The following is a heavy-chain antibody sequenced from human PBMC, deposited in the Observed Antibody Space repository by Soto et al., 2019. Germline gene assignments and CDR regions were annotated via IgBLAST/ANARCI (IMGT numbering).Heavy chain of an antibody. CDR3: ARVNYYDSSGYLYYFDY. Sequence: QVQLVQSGAEVQKPGSSVKVSCKASGGTFSSYAISWVRQAPGQGLEWMGGIIPIFGTANYAQKFQGRVTITADESTSTAYMELSSLRSEDTAVYYCARVNYYDSSGYLYYFDYWGQGTLVTVSS. J-gene: IGHJ4*02. CDR1: GGTFSSYA. D-gene: IGHD3-22*01. V-gene: IGHV1-69*01. CDR2: IIPIFGTA.